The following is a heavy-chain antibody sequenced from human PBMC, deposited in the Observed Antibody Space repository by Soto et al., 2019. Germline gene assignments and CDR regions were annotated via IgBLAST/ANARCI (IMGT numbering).Heavy chain of an antibody. CDR3: AKGALAGTPTSYYYYGLDF. Sequence: QVQLLQSGAEVKKPGSSVRVSCEASGGTFRTYSISWVRQAPGQGLEWMGEIIPIFGTINYAQKFQGRLTITADESTATVYMDRRSLRDDDTALYYCAKGALAGTPTSYYYYGLDFWGQGTTVTVSS. V-gene: IGHV1-69*12. D-gene: IGHD6-19*01. J-gene: IGHJ6*02. CDR2: IIPIFGTI. CDR1: GGTFRTYS.